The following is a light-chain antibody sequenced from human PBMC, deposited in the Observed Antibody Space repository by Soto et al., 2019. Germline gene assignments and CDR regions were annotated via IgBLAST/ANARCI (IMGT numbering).Light chain of an antibody. CDR1: QSVRSTY. J-gene: IGKJ4*01. V-gene: IGKV3-20*01. Sequence: EVVLTQSPGTLSLSPGERATLSCRASQSVRSTYLGWYQQKPGQAPRLLIYGASKRQSGVPDRFSGGGSGTEFTLTISSLQPEDFAVYYCQQFSGSVTFGGGTKVDIK. CDR3: QQFSGSVT. CDR2: GAS.